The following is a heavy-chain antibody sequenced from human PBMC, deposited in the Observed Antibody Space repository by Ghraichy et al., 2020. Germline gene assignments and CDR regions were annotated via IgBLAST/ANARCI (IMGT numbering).Heavy chain of an antibody. CDR3: VRFSSSRTAILHY. V-gene: IGHV4-59*01. CDR1: GTSMNNYY. CDR2: IYYSGST. D-gene: IGHD2-21*02. Sequence: SQTLSLTCTVSGTSMNNYYWTWIRQPPGKGLEWIGYIYYSGSTNYNPSLKSRVTISVDTSKNQFSLNLSSVTAADTAVYYCVRFSSSRTAILHYWGRGTLVTVSS. J-gene: IGHJ4*02.